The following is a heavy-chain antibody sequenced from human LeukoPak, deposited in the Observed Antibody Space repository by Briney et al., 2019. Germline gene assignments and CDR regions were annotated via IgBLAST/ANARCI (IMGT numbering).Heavy chain of an antibody. V-gene: IGHV3-23*01. D-gene: IGHD6-13*01. CDR2: IGGSGTRT. CDR1: GFTFTTYG. J-gene: IGHJ4*02. Sequence: GGTPRLSCSASGFTFTTYGMNWVRQAPGKGLEWVSGIGGSGTRTYYADSVKGRFTISRDNSKNSLYLQMNSLRAEDTAVYYCAREEYSSSWYYFDYWGQGTLVTVSS. CDR3: AREEYSSSWYYFDY.